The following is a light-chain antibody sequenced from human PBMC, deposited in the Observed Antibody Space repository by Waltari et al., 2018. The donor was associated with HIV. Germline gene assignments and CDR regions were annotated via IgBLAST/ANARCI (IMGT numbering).Light chain of an antibody. CDR2: AAS. CDR3: QQYSDWPPGFT. V-gene: IGKV3-15*01. J-gene: IGKJ2*01. Sequence: TVMTQSPATLSVSPGERAILSCRASQSVGTSVAWYQQMPGQAPRLLISAASTRATGVPARFSGSGSGTEFTLTISSLQSEDFVVYYCQQYSDWPPGFTFGQGTKLDIK. CDR1: QSVGTS.